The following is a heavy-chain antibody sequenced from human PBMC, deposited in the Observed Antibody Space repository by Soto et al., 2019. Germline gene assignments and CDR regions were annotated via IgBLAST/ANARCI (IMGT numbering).Heavy chain of an antibody. J-gene: IGHJ5*02. V-gene: IGHV4-39*01. CDR1: GGSISSSNYY. CDR3: ARQDIGMGLLGYCSGGSCYTFDP. CDR2: IYYSGST. D-gene: IGHD2-15*01. Sequence: QLQLQESGPGLVKPSETLSLTCTVSGGSISSSNYYWGWIRQPPGKGLEWIGSIYYSGSTYYNPSLKSRVTISVDTSKNQFSLKLSSVTAADTAVYYCARQDIGMGLLGYCSGGSCYTFDPWGQGTLVTVSS.